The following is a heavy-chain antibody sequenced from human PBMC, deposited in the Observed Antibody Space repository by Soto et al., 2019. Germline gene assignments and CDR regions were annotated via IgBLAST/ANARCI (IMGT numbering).Heavy chain of an antibody. Sequence: QVQLQESGPGLVKPSQTLSLTCTVSGGSISSGDYYWSWIRQPPGKGLEWIGYIYYSGSTYYNPSLKSRVTISVDTSKNQFSLKLSSVTAADTAVYYCARNRRLPGSYSVLPPFVFDYWGQGTLVTVSS. CDR3: ARNRRLPGSYSVLPPFVFDY. J-gene: IGHJ4*02. CDR2: IYYSGST. CDR1: GGSISSGDYY. V-gene: IGHV4-30-4*01. D-gene: IGHD3-10*01.